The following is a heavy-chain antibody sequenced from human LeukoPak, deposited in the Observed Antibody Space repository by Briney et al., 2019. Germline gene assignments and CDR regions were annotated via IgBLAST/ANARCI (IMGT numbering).Heavy chain of an antibody. V-gene: IGHV3-23*01. CDR2: ISGSGGST. J-gene: IGHJ4*02. CDR3: AKDPGATKSY. Sequence: GGSLRLSCAASGFTFSSYAMSWVRQAPGKGLEWVSAISGSGGSTYYADSVKGRFTISRDNAKNSLYLQMNSLRAEDTALYYCAKDPGATKSYWGQGTLVTVSS. CDR1: GFTFSSYA. D-gene: IGHD1-26*01.